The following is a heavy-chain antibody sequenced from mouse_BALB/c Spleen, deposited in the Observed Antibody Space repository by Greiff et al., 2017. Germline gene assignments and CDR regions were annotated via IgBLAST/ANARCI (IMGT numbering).Heavy chain of an antibody. CDR2: IYPGSGST. V-gene: IGHV1S22*01. D-gene: IGHD2-1*01. CDR3: TRSGGNYAYYYAMDC. J-gene: IGHJ4*01. CDR1: GYTFTSYW. Sequence: LQQPGSELVRPGASVKLSCKASGYTFTSYWMHWVKQRHGQGLEWIGNIYPGSGSTNYDEKFKSKGTLTVDTSSSTAYMHLSSLTSEDSAVYYCTRSGGNYAYYYAMDCWGQGTSVTVSS.